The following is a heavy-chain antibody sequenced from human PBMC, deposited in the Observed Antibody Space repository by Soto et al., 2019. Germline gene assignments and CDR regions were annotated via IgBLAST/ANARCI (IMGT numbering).Heavy chain of an antibody. CDR3: ARPTSHYDTSGYSGFEH. V-gene: IGHV4-39*01. J-gene: IGHJ4*02. CDR2: IYYSGRT. CDR1: GGSISSNTYF. Sequence: SETLSLTCTVSGGSISSNTYFWGWIRQPPGKGLEWIGSIYYSGRTDYNPSLKSRVTISVDTSKNQFSLKLKLSSVTAADTAVYYCARPTSHYDTSGYSGFEHWGQRTLVTVSS. D-gene: IGHD3-22*01.